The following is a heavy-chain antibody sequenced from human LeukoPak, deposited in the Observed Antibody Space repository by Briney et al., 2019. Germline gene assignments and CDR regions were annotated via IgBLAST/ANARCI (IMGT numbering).Heavy chain of an antibody. J-gene: IGHJ6*02. V-gene: IGHV3-74*01. D-gene: IGHD5-12*01. CDR2: VSSDGRST. CDR1: GFTFSSYW. Sequence: GGSLRLSCAASGFTFSSYWMHWVRQAPGKGLVWVSRVSSDGRSTSSADSVKGRFSISRDNSKNTLYLQMNSLRAEDTAVYYCARGWIDGMDVWGQGTTVTVSS. CDR3: ARGWIDGMDV.